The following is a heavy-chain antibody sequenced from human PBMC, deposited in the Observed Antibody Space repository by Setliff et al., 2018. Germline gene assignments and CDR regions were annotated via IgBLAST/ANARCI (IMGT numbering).Heavy chain of an antibody. V-gene: IGHV4-61*02. CDR2: IQGTGNT. CDR1: GGSITSGSYY. D-gene: IGHD1-26*01. CDR3: ARDNTILGATDY. J-gene: IGHJ4*02. Sequence: SETLSLTCAVSGGSITSGSYYWSWIRQPAGKVPEWIGLIQGTGNTNYNPSLQSRATISIDTSKNQISLKLSSLTAADTALYFCARDNTILGATDYWGQGALVTVSS.